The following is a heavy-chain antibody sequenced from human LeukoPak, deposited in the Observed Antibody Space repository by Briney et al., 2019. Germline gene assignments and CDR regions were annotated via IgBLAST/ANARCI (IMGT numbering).Heavy chain of an antibody. D-gene: IGHD5-12*01. CDR2: IYHSGST. V-gene: IGHV4-38-2*02. CDR3: ARGGSSGYGLADY. CDR1: GGSISSYY. Sequence: LETLSLTCTVSGGSISSYYWSWIRQPPGKGLEWIGSIYHSGSTYYNPSLKSRVTISVDTSKNQFSLKLSSVTAADTAVYYCARGGSSGYGLADYWGQGTLVTVSS. J-gene: IGHJ4*02.